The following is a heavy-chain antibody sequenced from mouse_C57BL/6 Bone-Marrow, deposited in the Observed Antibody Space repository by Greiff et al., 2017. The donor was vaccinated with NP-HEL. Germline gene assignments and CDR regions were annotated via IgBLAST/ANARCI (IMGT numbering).Heavy chain of an antibody. CDR1: GYSITSGYY. V-gene: IGHV3-6*01. Sequence: EVKLVESGPGLVKPSQSLSLTCSVTGYSITSGYYWNWIRQFPGNKLEWMGYISYDGSNNYNPSLKNRISITRDTSKNQFFLKLNSVTTEDTATYYCARGLRQLRPSWFAYWGQGTLVTVSA. CDR2: ISYDGSN. CDR3: ARGLRQLRPSWFAY. D-gene: IGHD3-2*02. J-gene: IGHJ3*01.